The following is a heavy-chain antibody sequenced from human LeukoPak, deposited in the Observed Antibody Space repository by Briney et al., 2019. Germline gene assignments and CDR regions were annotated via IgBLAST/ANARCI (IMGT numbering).Heavy chain of an antibody. V-gene: IGHV3-30*03. CDR2: ISHDGSNK. J-gene: IGHJ4*02. D-gene: IGHD5-18*01. Sequence: GRSLRLSCAGSGINFRSYGMHWVRQAPGKGLEWVAVISHDGSNKHYADSVKGRFTISRDNSKSTLYLQMSSLRAEDTAVYYCAREARGYNYGYDELDYWGQGTLVTVSS. CDR3: AREARGYNYGYDELDY. CDR1: GINFRSYG.